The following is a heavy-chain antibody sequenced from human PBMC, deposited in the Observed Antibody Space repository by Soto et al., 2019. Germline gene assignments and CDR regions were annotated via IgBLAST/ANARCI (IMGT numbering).Heavy chain of an antibody. V-gene: IGHV3-74*01. J-gene: IGHJ4*02. CDR1: GFTFSSYW. Sequence: PGGSLRLCCAASGFTFSSYWMYWVHQAPGKGLVWVARINTDGTITTYADSVKDRFTISRDNAKNTVFLQMNSLRAEDTAVYYCARILGPSWGQGTLVTVSS. CDR2: INTDGTIT. CDR3: ARILGPS.